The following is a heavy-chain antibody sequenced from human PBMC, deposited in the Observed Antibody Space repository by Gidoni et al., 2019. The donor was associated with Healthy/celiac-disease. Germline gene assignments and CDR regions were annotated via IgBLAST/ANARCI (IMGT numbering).Heavy chain of an antibody. CDR2: VYYSGSP. CDR1: GCSISSSSYY. V-gene: IGHV4-39*07. CDR3: ARDVGYSGDDFVDY. Sequence: QLQLQESGPGLVKPSETLSLTCTVSGCSISSSSYYWGWIRQPPGKGLEWMWSVYYSGSPYYNPCLKSRVTISAETSKNQFSLKLSSVTAADTAVYYCARDVGYSGDDFVDYWGQGTLVTVSS. D-gene: IGHD5-12*01. J-gene: IGHJ4*02.